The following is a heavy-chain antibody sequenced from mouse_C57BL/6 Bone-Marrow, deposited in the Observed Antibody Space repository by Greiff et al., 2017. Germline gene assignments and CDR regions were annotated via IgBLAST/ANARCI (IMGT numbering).Heavy chain of an antibody. CDR2: IYPGGGYT. J-gene: IGHJ1*03. Sequence: QVQLQQSGAELVRPGTSVKMSCKASGYTFTNYWIGWAKQRPGHGLEWIGDIYPGGGYTNYNEKFKGKATLTADKSSSPAYMQFSSLTSEDSAIXYCARSGYYGSSYGYFDVWGTGTTVTVSS. CDR3: ARSGYYGSSYGYFDV. V-gene: IGHV1-63*01. D-gene: IGHD1-1*01. CDR1: GYTFTNYW.